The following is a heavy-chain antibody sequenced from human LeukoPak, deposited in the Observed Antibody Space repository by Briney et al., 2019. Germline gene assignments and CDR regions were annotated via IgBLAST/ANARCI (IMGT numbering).Heavy chain of an antibody. Sequence: SETLSLTCTVSGGSISSSYWSWIRQPPGKGLEWVGYIFTSGSPNYNPSLKSRVTISVDTSKNHFSLNLSSVTAADTAVYYCARRRSGGRDFDYWGRGTLVTVSS. D-gene: IGHD2-15*01. J-gene: IGHJ4*02. CDR2: IFTSGSP. CDR3: ARRRSGGRDFDY. CDR1: GGSISSSY. V-gene: IGHV4-4*09.